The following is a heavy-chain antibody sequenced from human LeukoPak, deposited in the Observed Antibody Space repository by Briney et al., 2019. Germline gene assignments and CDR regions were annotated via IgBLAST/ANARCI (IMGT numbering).Heavy chain of an antibody. CDR2: ISAYNGNT. J-gene: IGHJ4*02. D-gene: IGHD3-3*01. CDR1: GHTFTSYD. Sequence: GASVKVSCKASGHTFTSYDISWVRQAPGQGLEWMGWISAYNGNTNYAQKLQGRVTMTTDTSTSTAYMELRSLRSDDTAVYYCARVYDFWSGYYTSDYWGQGTLVTVSS. V-gene: IGHV1-18*01. CDR3: ARVYDFWSGYYTSDY.